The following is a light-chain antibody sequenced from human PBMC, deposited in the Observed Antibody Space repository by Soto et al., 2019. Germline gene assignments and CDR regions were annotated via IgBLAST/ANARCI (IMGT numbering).Light chain of an antibody. CDR1: QSISSSY. V-gene: IGKV3-20*01. Sequence: EIVVTQSPGTLSLSAGERATLSCRASQSISSSYLAWYQQKPGQAPRLLIYGASNRATGIPDRFSGSGSGTDFTLTISRLEPEDFAVYYCQQYVNSLYTFGQGTKLEIK. CDR3: QQYVNSLYT. CDR2: GAS. J-gene: IGKJ2*01.